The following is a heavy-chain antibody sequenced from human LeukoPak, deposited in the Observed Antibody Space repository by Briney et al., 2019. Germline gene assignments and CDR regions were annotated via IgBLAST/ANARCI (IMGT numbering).Heavy chain of an antibody. CDR3: ASHSGYDFSYFDY. V-gene: IGHV4-59*01. Sequence: SETLSLTCTVSGGSISGFYWSWIRRPPGKGLEWIGYIYYSGSTNYNPSPKSRVTISVDTSKNQFSLKLSSVTAADTAVYYCASHSGYDFSYFDYWGQGTLVTVSS. D-gene: IGHD5-12*01. CDR1: GGSISGFY. J-gene: IGHJ4*02. CDR2: IYYSGST.